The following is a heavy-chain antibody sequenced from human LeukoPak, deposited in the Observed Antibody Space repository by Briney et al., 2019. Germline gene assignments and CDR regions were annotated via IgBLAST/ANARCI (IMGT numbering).Heavy chain of an antibody. CDR2: ISSSGSTI. J-gene: IGHJ4*02. V-gene: IGHV3-11*01. CDR1: GFTFSDYY. Sequence: GGSLRLSCAASGFTFSDYYMGWIRQAPGKGLEWVSYISSSGSTIYYADSVKGRFTISRDNSKNTLYLQMNSLRAEDTAVYYCAKPNYDYGDYWGQGTLVTVSS. CDR3: AKPNYDYGDY. D-gene: IGHD3-16*01.